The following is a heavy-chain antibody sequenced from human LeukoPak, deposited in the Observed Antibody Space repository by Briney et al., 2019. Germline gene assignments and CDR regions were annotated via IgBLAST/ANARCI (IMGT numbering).Heavy chain of an antibody. CDR1: GFTFSSYE. CDR3: ARAHFYGGNEYYFDY. CDR2: IYYSGST. J-gene: IGHJ4*02. D-gene: IGHD4-23*01. V-gene: IGHV4-59*01. Sequence: PGGSLRLSCAASGFTFSSYEMNWVRQAPGKGLEWIGYIYYSGSTNYNPSLKSRVTISVDTSKNQFSLKLSSVTAADTAVYYCARAHFYGGNEYYFDYWGQGTLVTVSS.